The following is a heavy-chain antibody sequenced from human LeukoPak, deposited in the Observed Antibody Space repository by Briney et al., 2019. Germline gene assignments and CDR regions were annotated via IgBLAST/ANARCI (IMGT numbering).Heavy chain of an antibody. CDR1: GFTFSSYG. D-gene: IGHD2-2*01. CDR3: ANVRLGGVPAANYYYGMDV. V-gene: IGHV3-48*01. CDR2: ISTSSTTI. Sequence: GGSLRLSCAASGFTFSSYGMNWVRQAPGKGLEWVSYISTSSTTIYYADSVKGRFTISRDNSKNTLYLQMNSLRAEDTAVYYCANVRLGGVPAANYYYGMDVWGQGTTVTVSS. J-gene: IGHJ6*02.